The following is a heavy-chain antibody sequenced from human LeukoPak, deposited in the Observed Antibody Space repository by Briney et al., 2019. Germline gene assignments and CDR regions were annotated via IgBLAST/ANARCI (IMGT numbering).Heavy chain of an antibody. J-gene: IGHJ4*02. CDR2: ISSSSSYI. D-gene: IGHD6-6*01. V-gene: IGHV3-21*01. CDR3: ARAGEYSSSRGVIGY. CDR1: GFTFSSYS. Sequence: PGGSLRLSCAASGFTFSSYSMNWVRQAPGKGLEWVSSISSSSSYIYYADSVKGRFTISRDNAKNSLYLQMNSLRAEDTAVYYCARAGEYSSSRGVIGYWGQGTLVTVSS.